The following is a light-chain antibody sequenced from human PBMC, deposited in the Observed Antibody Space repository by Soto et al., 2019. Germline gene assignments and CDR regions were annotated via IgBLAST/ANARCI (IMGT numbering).Light chain of an antibody. V-gene: IGKV1-39*01. Sequence: DIQMTQSPSSLSASVGDRLTITCRASQAVGSYLNWFQQKAGKPPKLLIYTSSKLERGVPSRFRDTGSGTDFTLTVSSLQPEDFATYYCQQAYRAPWTFGQGTKVEV. CDR3: QQAYRAPWT. J-gene: IGKJ1*01. CDR2: TSS. CDR1: QAVGSY.